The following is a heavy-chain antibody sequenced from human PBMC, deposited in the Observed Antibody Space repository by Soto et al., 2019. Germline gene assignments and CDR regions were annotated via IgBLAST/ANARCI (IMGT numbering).Heavy chain of an antibody. CDR2: INGGNGHT. CDR1: GYTFSTYA. Sequence: ASVKVSCKASGYTFSTYALHWVHQAPGQGLEWMGWINGGNGHTRYSQKFKDRVTISRDTPASTAYMELSGLRSEDTAVYYCARGKGMEENYYYYGMDVWGQGTTVTVSS. D-gene: IGHD1-1*01. CDR3: ARGKGMEENYYYYGMDV. J-gene: IGHJ6*02. V-gene: IGHV1-3*01.